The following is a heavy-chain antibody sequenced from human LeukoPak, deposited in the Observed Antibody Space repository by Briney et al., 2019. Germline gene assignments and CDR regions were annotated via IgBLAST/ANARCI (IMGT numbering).Heavy chain of an antibody. D-gene: IGHD6-6*01. J-gene: IGHJ4*02. CDR2: IYYSGTT. CDR3: ARDLPLDSSPFFDY. V-gene: IGHV4-59*01. CDR1: GGSISNYY. Sequence: SETLSLTCTVSGGSISNYYWNWIRQPPGKGLEWIGYIYYSGTTNYNPSLKSRVSMSVDTSKNQFSLKLSSVTAADTAVYYCARDLPLDSSPFFDYWGQGTLVTVSS.